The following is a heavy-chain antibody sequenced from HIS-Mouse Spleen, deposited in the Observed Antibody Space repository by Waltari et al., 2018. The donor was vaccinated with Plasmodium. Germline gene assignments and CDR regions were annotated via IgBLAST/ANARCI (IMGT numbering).Heavy chain of an antibody. CDR3: ARDRRLAFDY. CDR1: GFTCNSYA. J-gene: IGHJ4*02. V-gene: IGHV3-30-3*01. D-gene: IGHD2-15*01. Sequence: QVQLVESGGGVVQPGRSMRLSCAVSGFTCNSYAMHWVRQAPGKGLEWVAVISYDGSNKYYADSVKGRFTISRDNSKNTLYLQMNSLRAEDTAVYYCARDRRLAFDYWGQGTLVTVSS. CDR2: ISYDGSNK.